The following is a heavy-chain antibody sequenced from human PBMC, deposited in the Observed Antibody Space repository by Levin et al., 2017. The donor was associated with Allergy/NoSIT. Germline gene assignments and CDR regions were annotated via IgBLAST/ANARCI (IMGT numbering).Heavy chain of an antibody. CDR3: ARDRAPYGDYEFDY. V-gene: IGHV1-2*06. Sequence: GESLKISCKASGYTFTGYYMHWVRQAPGQGLEWMGRINPNSGGTNYAQKFQGRVTMTRDTSISTAYMELSRLRSDDTAVYYCARDRAPYGDYEFDYWGQGTLVTVSS. CDR2: INPNSGGT. CDR1: GYTFTGYY. J-gene: IGHJ4*02. D-gene: IGHD4-17*01.